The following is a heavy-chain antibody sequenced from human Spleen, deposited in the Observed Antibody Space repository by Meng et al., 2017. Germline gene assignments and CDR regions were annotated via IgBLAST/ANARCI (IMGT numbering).Heavy chain of an antibody. J-gene: IGHJ4*02. V-gene: IGHV4-38-2*02. CDR1: GYSVSSSYS. CDR3: ARLGDYYDSSGYYGGVGY. D-gene: IGHD3-22*01. Sequence: SETLSLTCSASGYSVSSSYSWDWIRQPPGKGLEWIGSIYHSGNTYYNPSLKSRVTITVDTSKNQFSLKLSSVTAADTAVYYCARLGDYYDSSGYYGGVGYWGQGTLVTVSS. CDR2: IYHSGNT.